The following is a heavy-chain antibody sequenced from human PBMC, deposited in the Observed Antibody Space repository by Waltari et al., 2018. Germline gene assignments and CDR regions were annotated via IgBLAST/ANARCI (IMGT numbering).Heavy chain of an antibody. CDR3: ARPVSANWYFDL. CDR2: INAGNGNT. CDR1: GYTFPSYA. D-gene: IGHD4-17*01. Sequence: QVQLVQSGAEVKKPGASVKVSCKASGYTFPSYAMHWVRQAPGQRLEWMGWINAGNGNTKDSQKFQGRVTITRDTSASTAYMELSSLRSEETAVYYCARPVSANWYFDLWGRGTLVTVSS. J-gene: IGHJ2*01. V-gene: IGHV1-3*01.